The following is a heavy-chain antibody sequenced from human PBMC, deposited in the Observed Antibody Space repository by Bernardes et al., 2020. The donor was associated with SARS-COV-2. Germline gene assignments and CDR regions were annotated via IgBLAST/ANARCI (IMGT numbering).Heavy chain of an antibody. J-gene: IGHJ4*02. CDR3: ARDLRASGENSQDY. CDR1: GFTFSSNG. CDR2: ISYDGRYK. D-gene: IGHD3-16*01. V-gene: IGHV3-30*03. Sequence: GGSLRLSCAASGFTFSSNGMHWVRQAPGKGLEWVAVISYDGRYKYYADSVKGRFTISRDNSENTLFLQMNSLRAEDTAIYYCARDLRASGENSQDYWGQGTLVTVSS.